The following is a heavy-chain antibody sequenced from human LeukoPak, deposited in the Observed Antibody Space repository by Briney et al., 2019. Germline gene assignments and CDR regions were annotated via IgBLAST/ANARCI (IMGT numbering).Heavy chain of an antibody. CDR1: GFTFSDHD. Sequence: GGSLRLSCAASGFTFSDHDMDWVRQAPGKGLEWVGRIRKKANSYTTEYAASVKGRFTISRDDSQNSLYLQMNSLTAEDTAVYYCARLVGADNWGQGTLVIVSS. J-gene: IGHJ4*02. CDR2: IRKKANSYTT. CDR3: ARLVGADN. D-gene: IGHD1-26*01. V-gene: IGHV3-72*01.